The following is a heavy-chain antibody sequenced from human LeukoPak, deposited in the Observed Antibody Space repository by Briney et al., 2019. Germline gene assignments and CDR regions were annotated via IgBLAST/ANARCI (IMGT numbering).Heavy chain of an antibody. Sequence: PGGSLRLSCAASGFTFSNAWMSWVRQAPGKGLEWVGRIKSKTDGGTTDYAAPVKGRFTISRDDSKNTLYLQMNSLKTEGTAVYYCTTDPGSASRYYYDSSGSPPTGYWGQGTLVTVSS. CDR3: TTDPGSASRYYYDSSGSPPTGY. J-gene: IGHJ4*02. D-gene: IGHD3-22*01. CDR1: GFTFSNAW. CDR2: IKSKTDGGTT. V-gene: IGHV3-15*01.